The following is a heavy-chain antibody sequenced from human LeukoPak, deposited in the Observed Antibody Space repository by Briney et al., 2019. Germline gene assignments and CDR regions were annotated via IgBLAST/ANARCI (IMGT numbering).Heavy chain of an antibody. V-gene: IGHV3-23*01. Sequence: GGSLRLSCAASGFAFSSYAMTWVRQAPGKGLEWVSLISGSGGSTYYADSVKGRFTISRDNSKNTLYLQMNSLRAEDTAVYYCARDSANNAFDIWGQGTMVTVSS. CDR1: GFAFSSYA. CDR2: ISGSGGST. D-gene: IGHD4/OR15-4a*01. J-gene: IGHJ3*02. CDR3: ARDSANNAFDI.